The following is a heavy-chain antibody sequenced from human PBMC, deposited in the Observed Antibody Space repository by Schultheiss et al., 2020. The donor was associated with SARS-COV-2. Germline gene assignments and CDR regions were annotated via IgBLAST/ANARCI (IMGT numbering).Heavy chain of an antibody. Sequence: GGSLRLSCAASGFSFSSYAMNWVRQAPGKGLEWVAVIWYDGSNKYYADSVKGRFTISRDNSKNTLYLQMNSLRAEDTAVYYCARERGYDSTLDYWGQGTLVTVSS. CDR1: GFSFSSYA. J-gene: IGHJ4*02. V-gene: IGHV3-30*04. CDR3: ARERGYDSTLDY. D-gene: IGHD3-22*01. CDR2: IWYDGSNK.